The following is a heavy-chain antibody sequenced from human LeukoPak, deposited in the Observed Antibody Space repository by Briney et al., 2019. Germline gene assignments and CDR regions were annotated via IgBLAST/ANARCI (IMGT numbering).Heavy chain of an antibody. CDR3: ARDPSTYYGIYYFDY. J-gene: IGHJ4*02. CDR2: ISSSSSSI. CDR1: GFTFSYSS. Sequence: GGSLRLSCAASGFTFSYSSMNWVRQAPGKGLEWISYISSSSSSIYYADSVKGRFTISRDNAKNSVYLQMNSLRDEDTAVYYCARDPSTYYGIYYFDYWGQGTVVTVSS. D-gene: IGHD4-17*01. V-gene: IGHV3-48*02.